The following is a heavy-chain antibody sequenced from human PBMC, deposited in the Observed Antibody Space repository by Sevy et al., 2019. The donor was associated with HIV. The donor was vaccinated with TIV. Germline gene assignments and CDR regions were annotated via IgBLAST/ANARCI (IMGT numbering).Heavy chain of an antibody. CDR1: GFTFSTYG. CDR3: ATDLEFYDYGDYGPAFMPDY. D-gene: IGHD4-17*01. J-gene: IGHJ4*02. Sequence: GGSLRLSCAASGFTFSTYGMHWVRQAPGKGLEWVAVIWLDGSNTYYADSVKGRFTISRDIAKNTLHLQMNSLRAEDTAVYYCATDLEFYDYGDYGPAFMPDYWGQGTLVTVSS. V-gene: IGHV3-33*01. CDR2: IWLDGSNT.